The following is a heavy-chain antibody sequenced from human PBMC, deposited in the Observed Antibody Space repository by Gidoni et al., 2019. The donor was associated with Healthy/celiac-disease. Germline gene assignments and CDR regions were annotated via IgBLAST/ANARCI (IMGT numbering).Heavy chain of an antibody. V-gene: IGHV4-61*02. CDR2: IYTSGST. CDR3: AREHIVVVPAASTFED. J-gene: IGHJ4*02. Sequence: QVQLQESGPGLVKPSQTLSLTCTVSGGSISSARYSWSWFRQPAGKGLEWIGRIYTSGSTNYNPSLKSRVTISVDTSKNQFSLKLSSVTAADTAVYYCAREHIVVVPAASTFEDWGQGTLVTVSS. CDR1: GGSISSARYS. D-gene: IGHD2-2*01.